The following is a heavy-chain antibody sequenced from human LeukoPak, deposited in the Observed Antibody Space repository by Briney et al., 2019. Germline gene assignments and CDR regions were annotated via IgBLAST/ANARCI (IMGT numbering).Heavy chain of an antibody. CDR2: INQSGST. CDR3: ASIAMGIAARGWFDP. CDR1: GESFSGYY. V-gene: IGHV4-34*01. J-gene: IGHJ5*02. Sequence: PSETLSLTCAVYGESFSGYYWSWIGQHPGKGREWLGEINQSGSTNYNPSLKSRVTISVDTSKNQFSLKLSSVTAADTAVYYCASIAMGIAARGWFDPWGQGTLVTVSS. D-gene: IGHD6-6*01.